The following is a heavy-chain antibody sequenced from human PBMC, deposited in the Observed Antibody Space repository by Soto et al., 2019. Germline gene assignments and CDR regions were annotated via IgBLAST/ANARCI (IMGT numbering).Heavy chain of an antibody. V-gene: IGHV1-46*01. Sequence: GASVKVSCKTSGYNFTSHYIHWVRQAPGQRLESMGIIYPRGGSTIYAQKFQGKVTMTRDTSTHTLYMELSSLRSEDTAIYHRARVGYSSTGTTLHFHGLDVWGQGTTVTVSS. D-gene: IGHD3-22*01. J-gene: IGHJ6*02. CDR2: IYPRGGST. CDR1: GYNFTSHY. CDR3: ARVGYSSTGTTLHFHGLDV.